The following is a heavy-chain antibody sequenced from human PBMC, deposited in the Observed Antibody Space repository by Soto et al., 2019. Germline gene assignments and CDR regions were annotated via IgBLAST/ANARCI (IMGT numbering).Heavy chain of an antibody. Sequence: PGGSLRLSCAASGFTFSSYWMHWVRQAPGKGLVWVSRINADGSSTNYADSVKGRFTVSRDNAKNTLYLQMNSLRAEDTAVFYCASDRGDRSGFFPNYFAYWVQGTLVTVSS. D-gene: IGHD3-22*01. CDR2: INADGSST. CDR1: GFTFSSYW. J-gene: IGHJ4*02. V-gene: IGHV3-74*01. CDR3: ASDRGDRSGFFPNYFAY.